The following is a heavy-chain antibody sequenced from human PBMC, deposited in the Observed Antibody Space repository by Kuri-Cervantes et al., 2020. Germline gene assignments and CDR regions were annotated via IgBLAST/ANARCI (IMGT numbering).Heavy chain of an antibody. D-gene: IGHD5-18*01. J-gene: IGHJ6*02. CDR1: GFTFSSYA. CDR2: ISYDGSNK. CDR3: ARDGVDTAYYYYYYVMDV. Sequence: LSLTCAASGFTFSSYAMHWVRQAPGKGLEWVAVISYDGSNKYYADSVKGRFTISRDNAKNTLYLQMNSLRAEDTAVYYCARDGVDTAYYYYYYVMDVWGQGTTVTVSS. V-gene: IGHV3-30-3*01.